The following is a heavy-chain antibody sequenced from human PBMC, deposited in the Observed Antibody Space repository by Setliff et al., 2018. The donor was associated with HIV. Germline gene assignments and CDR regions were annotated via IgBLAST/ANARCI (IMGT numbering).Heavy chain of an antibody. V-gene: IGHV4-59*01. D-gene: IGHD2-15*01. Sequence: LETLSLTCTVSGGSISSYSWTWIRQPPGKGLEWIGYLSYSGSTSYNPSLKSRVAISLDTSTSKNEFSLKLTSVTAADTAVYFCARVHYSWDSFDYWGQGTLVTVS. CDR3: ARVHYSWDSFDY. CDR2: LSYSGST. J-gene: IGHJ4*02. CDR1: GGSISSYS.